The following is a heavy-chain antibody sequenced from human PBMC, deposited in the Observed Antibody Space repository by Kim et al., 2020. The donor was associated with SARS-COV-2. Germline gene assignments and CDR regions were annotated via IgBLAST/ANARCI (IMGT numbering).Heavy chain of an antibody. CDR2: ISSDGSIT. D-gene: IGHD6-13*01. V-gene: IGHV3-74*01. J-gene: IGHJ3*01. CDR1: GFSFSNYW. Sequence: GGSLRLSCAASGFSFSNYWMQWVRQAPGKGLVWVSLISSDGSITNYADSVKGRFAISRDNAKNTLYLQLNSLRAGDTAVYYGVREGYSSSRFWGFDSWG. CDR3: VREGYSSSRFWGFDS.